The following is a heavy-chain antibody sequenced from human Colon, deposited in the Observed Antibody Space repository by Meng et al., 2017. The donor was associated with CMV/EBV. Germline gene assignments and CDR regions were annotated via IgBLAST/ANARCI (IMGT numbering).Heavy chain of an antibody. Sequence: GESLKISCAASGVSFSSYEMTWVRQAPGKGLEWLSYISSSGSNIYYADSVKGRFTISRDNAKNSLFLQMDSLSAEDTAVYYCARGNKGGDYYFYGMDLWGQGTAVTVSS. D-gene: IGHD2-15*01. V-gene: IGHV3-48*03. CDR2: ISSSGSNI. CDR1: GVSFSSYE. J-gene: IGHJ6*02. CDR3: ARGNKGGDYYFYGMDL.